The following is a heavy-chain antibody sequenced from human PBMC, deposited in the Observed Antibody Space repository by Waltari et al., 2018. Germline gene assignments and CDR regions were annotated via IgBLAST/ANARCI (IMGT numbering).Heavy chain of an antibody. CDR1: GFAFSSFA. Sequence: EVQLLESGGGLVHPGGSLKLSCAASGFAFSSFAMSWVRQTPGKGLEWVASINGSASKTYYADSLKGRFTISRDNSNNMLYLQVNSLRDEDTAIYYCAREFRLVYWGQGTLVTVSS. D-gene: IGHD2-21*01. V-gene: IGHV3-23*01. CDR3: AREFRLVY. CDR2: INGSASKT. J-gene: IGHJ4*02.